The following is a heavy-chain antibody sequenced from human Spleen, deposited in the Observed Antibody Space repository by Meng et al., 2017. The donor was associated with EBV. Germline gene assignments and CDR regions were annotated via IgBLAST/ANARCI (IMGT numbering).Heavy chain of an antibody. CDR3: ASESGRGYTPDY. D-gene: IGHD3-10*01. CDR1: GGPFRNYA. J-gene: IGHJ4*02. Sequence: QVQWVQSAAEVNKPGSSVKVSCKTSGGPFRNYAISWVRQAPGQGLEWLGGFLPTLGAPNYAQKFHGRVSITADESTSTHYMDLSSLRSEDTAVYYCASESGRGYTPDYWGQGTLVTVSS. CDR2: FLPTLGAP. V-gene: IGHV1-69*01.